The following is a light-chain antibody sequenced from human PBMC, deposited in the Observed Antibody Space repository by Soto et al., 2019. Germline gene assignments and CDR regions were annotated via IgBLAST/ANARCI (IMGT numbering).Light chain of an antibody. CDR2: DAS. Sequence: DIQMTQSPSTLSASVGDRVTVTCRASQSISNWLAWYQQKPGKAPKLLIYDASSLESGVPSRFSGSGSGTEFTLSISSLQPDDFATYYCQQYSSYSPFTFGPGTKLEIK. CDR1: QSISNW. V-gene: IGKV1-5*01. CDR3: QQYSSYSPFT. J-gene: IGKJ3*01.